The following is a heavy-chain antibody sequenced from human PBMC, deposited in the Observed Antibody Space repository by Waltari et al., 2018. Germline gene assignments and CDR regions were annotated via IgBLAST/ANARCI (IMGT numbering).Heavy chain of an antibody. J-gene: IGHJ4*02. Sequence: EVQLVESGGALVQPGRSLRLSCTASGFTFSSYWMSWVRQAPGKVLEWVANIKQDGSEKYYVDSVKGRFTISRDNAKNSLYLQMNSLRAEDTAVYYCATEPYSSSYYFDYWGQGTLVTVSS. CDR3: ATEPYSSSYYFDY. D-gene: IGHD6-6*01. V-gene: IGHV3-7*01. CDR2: IKQDGSEK. CDR1: GFTFSSYW.